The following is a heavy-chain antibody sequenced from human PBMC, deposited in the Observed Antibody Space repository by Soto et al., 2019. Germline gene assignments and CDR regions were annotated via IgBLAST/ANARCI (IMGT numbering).Heavy chain of an antibody. CDR1: GYTFTSYY. V-gene: IGHV1-46*03. J-gene: IGHJ5*02. CDR2: INPSGDST. Sequence: ASVKVSCKASGYTFTSYYMHWVRQAPGQGLEWMGIINPSGDSTSYAQKFQGRVTMTRDTSTSTVYMELSSLRSEDTAVYYCARDQKTVAGQGVLIDWFDPWGQGTLVTVSS. CDR3: ARDQKTVAGQGVLIDWFDP. D-gene: IGHD6-19*01.